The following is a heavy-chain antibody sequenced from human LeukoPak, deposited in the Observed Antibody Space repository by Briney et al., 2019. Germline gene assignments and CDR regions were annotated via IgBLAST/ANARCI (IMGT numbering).Heavy chain of an antibody. CDR1: GGTFSSYA. D-gene: IGHD6-19*01. CDR2: MNPNSGNT. CDR3: ARGTSSGYNDAFDI. V-gene: IGHV1-8*02. J-gene: IGHJ3*02. Sequence: ASVKVSCKASGGTFSSYAISWVRQAPGQGLEWMGWMNPNSGNTGYAQKFQGRVTMTRNTSISTAYMELSSLRSEDTAVYYCARGTSSGYNDAFDIWGQGTMVTVSS.